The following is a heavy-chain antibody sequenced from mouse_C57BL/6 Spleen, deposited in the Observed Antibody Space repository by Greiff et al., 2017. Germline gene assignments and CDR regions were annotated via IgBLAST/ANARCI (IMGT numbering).Heavy chain of an antibody. Sequence: VKLMESGPGLVQPSQSLSITCTVSGFSLTSYGVHWVRQSPGKGLEWLGVIWSGGSTDYNAAFISRLSISKDNSKSQVFFKMNSLQADDTAIYYCARTSLYYGSSYGYFDVWGTGTTVTVSS. CDR3: ARTSLYYGSSYGYFDV. CDR2: IWSGGST. D-gene: IGHD1-1*01. V-gene: IGHV2-2*01. CDR1: GFSLTSYG. J-gene: IGHJ1*03.